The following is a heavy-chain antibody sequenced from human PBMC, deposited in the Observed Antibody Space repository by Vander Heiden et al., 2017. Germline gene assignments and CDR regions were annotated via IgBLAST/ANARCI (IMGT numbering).Heavy chain of an antibody. Sequence: EVQLLESGGGLVQPGGSLRLPWAGSGFTFRNYVMNWGRKAPGKGLEWVAGISGGGTAYYGDSVKGRFTISRDNSNDTLFLQMNSLRAEDTAIYYCAKDPGRGYFYWFDPWGQGTLVTVSS. CDR1: GFTFRNYV. CDR3: AKDPGRGYFYWFDP. CDR2: ISGGGTA. J-gene: IGHJ5*02. D-gene: IGHD3-22*01. V-gene: IGHV3-23*01.